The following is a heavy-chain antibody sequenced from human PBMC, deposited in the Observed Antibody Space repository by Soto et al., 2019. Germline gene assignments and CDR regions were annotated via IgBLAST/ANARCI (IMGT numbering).Heavy chain of an antibody. CDR1: GFTFEHYA. CDR3: ANALPPGSYYKPLHY. CDR2: ISWNSDTL. Sequence: EVRLVESGGGLVQAGRSLRLSCAASGFTFEHYAIHWVRQAPGKGLEWVSGISWNSDTLDYADSVKGRFTISRDNAKNAVYLQMNSLRPEGTALYYCANALPPGSYYKPLHYWGQGTLVTVSS. J-gene: IGHJ4*02. D-gene: IGHD3-10*01. V-gene: IGHV3-9*01.